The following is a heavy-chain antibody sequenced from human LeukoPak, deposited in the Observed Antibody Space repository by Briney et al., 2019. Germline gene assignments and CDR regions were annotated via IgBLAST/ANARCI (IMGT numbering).Heavy chain of an antibody. D-gene: IGHD4-17*01. CDR3: ARYDYGDYAGNDAFDI. CDR1: GDSISNFY. Sequence: SEILSLTCAVSGDSISNFYWSWIRQPPGKGLEWIGYIYYSGSTNYNPSLKSRVTISVDTSKNQFSLRLSSVTAADTAVYYCARYDYGDYAGNDAFDIWGQGTMVTVSS. CDR2: IYYSGST. J-gene: IGHJ3*02. V-gene: IGHV4-59*01.